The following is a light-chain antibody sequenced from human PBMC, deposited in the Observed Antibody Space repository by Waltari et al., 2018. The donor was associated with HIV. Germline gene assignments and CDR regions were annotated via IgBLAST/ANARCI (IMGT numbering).Light chain of an antibody. CDR2: SNN. CDR3: ATWDDTPTGHVL. V-gene: IGLV1-44*01. Sequence: QSVLAQPLSVSGTPGQRVTISCSGTTSNIGTNVVNWYQQVPGTDPKLLISSNNQRPSGVPSRFSGFKSGTSASLAINGLQSEDEADYYCATWDDTPTGHVLFGGGTKVTVL. J-gene: IGLJ2*01. CDR1: TSNIGTNV.